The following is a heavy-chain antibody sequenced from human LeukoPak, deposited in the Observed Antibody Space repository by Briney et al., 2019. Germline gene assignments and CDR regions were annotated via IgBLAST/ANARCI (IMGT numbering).Heavy chain of an antibody. V-gene: IGHV1-18*01. D-gene: IGHD5-18*01. CDR2: ISAYNGNT. J-gene: IGHJ4*02. CDR1: GYTFTSYG. Sequence: SSVNVSCKASGYTFTSYGISWVRQAPGQGGEGMGWISAYNGNTNNALKLQGRVTMTTDTTTSTAYMELRSLRSDATAVDYCARDPVGYSYGYGVDYWGQGTLVTVSS. CDR3: ARDPVGYSYGYGVDY.